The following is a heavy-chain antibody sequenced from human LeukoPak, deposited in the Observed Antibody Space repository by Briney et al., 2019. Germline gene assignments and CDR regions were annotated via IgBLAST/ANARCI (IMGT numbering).Heavy chain of an antibody. D-gene: IGHD3-22*01. CDR1: GYSISSGYY. Sequence: PSETLSLTCTVSGYSISSGYYWGWIRQPPGKGLEWIGSIYHSGSTYYNPSLKSRVTISVDTSKNQFPLKLSSVTAADTAVYYCARSLVVVIGGFDYWGQGTLVTVSS. J-gene: IGHJ4*02. V-gene: IGHV4-38-2*02. CDR3: ARSLVVVIGGFDY. CDR2: IYHSGST.